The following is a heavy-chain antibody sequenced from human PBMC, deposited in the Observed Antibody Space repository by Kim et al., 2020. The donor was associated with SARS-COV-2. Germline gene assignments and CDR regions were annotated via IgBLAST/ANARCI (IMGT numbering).Heavy chain of an antibody. J-gene: IGHJ3*02. CDR3: ARAVSQSGDAFDI. V-gene: IGHV3-49*02. D-gene: IGHD3-10*01. Sequence: YGASVKGRFTLSRDDSKNVAYLQMNILKSEDTGVYYCARAVSQSGDAFDIWGQGTMVTVSS.